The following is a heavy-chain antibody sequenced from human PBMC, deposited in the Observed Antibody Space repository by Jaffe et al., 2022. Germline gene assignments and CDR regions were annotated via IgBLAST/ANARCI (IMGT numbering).Heavy chain of an antibody. CDR3: ARRGLKPAAREFDY. D-gene: IGHD6-6*01. V-gene: IGHV4-39*01. J-gene: IGHJ4*02. Sequence: QLQLQESGPGLVKPSETLSLTCTVSGGSISSSSYYWGWIRQPPGKGLEWIGSIYYSGSTYYNPSLKSRVTISVDTSKNQFSLKLSSVTAADTAVYYCARRGLKPAAREFDYWGQGTLVTVSS. CDR1: GGSISSSSYY. CDR2: IYYSGST.